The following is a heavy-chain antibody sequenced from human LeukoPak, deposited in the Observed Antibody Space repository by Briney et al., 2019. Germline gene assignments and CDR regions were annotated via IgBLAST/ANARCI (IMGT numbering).Heavy chain of an antibody. CDR3: AKDVPAGYFDS. J-gene: IGHJ4*02. CDR1: GFTFGSYT. CDR2: ISYDGKYK. V-gene: IGHV3-30*04. D-gene: IGHD2-2*01. Sequence: GGSLRLSCAASGFTFGSYTMHWVRQAPGKGLEWMAVISYDGKYKYYADSVKGRFTISRDNSKNTLYLQMNSLRAEDTALYYCAKDVPAGYFDSWGQGTLVTVSS.